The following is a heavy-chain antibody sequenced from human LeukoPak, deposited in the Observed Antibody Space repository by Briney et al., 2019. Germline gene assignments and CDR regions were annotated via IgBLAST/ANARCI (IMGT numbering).Heavy chain of an antibody. J-gene: IGHJ4*02. D-gene: IGHD6-13*01. CDR3: TTKYGISTTGLDY. CDR2: SRSETDGGTT. Sequence: GGSLRLSCAASGFTSSNAWMNWVRQAPGKGLEWVGRSRSETDGGTTDYAAPVKGRFTISRDDSENTLFLQMNSLKAEDTAVYYCTTKYGISTTGLDYWGQGTLVTVSS. CDR1: GFTSSNAW. V-gene: IGHV3-15*01.